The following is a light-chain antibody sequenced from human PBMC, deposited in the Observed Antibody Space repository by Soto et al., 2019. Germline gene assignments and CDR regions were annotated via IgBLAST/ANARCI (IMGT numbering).Light chain of an antibody. J-gene: IGLJ2*01. CDR3: CSYAGSYTFV. Sequence: QSVLTQPRSVSGSPGQSVTISCTGTSSDVGGYNYVSWYQQHPGKAPKLLIYDVSKRPSGVPDRFSGSKSGNTASLTLSGRQAEDEADYYCCSYAGSYTFVFGGGTKLTVL. CDR1: SSDVGGYNY. CDR2: DVS. V-gene: IGLV2-11*01.